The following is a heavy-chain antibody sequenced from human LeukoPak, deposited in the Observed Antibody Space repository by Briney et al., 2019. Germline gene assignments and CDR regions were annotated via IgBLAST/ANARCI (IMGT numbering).Heavy chain of an antibody. J-gene: IGHJ6*03. Sequence: PSETLSLTCTVSGGSISSGSYYWGWIRQPPGKGLEWIGSIYYSGSTYYNPSLKSRVTISVDTSKNQFSLKLSSVTAADTAVYYCARVVVGATTGYYYYYMDVWGKGTTVTVSS. CDR1: GGSISSGSYY. CDR3: ARVVVGATTGYYYYYMDV. D-gene: IGHD1-26*01. V-gene: IGHV4-39*07. CDR2: IYYSGST.